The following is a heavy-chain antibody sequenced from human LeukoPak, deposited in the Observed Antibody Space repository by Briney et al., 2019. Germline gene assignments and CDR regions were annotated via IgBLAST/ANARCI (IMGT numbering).Heavy chain of an antibody. V-gene: IGHV3-48*01. CDR2: ISSSSSTI. CDR3: ARGSTYYDSSGQVPFDY. J-gene: IGHJ4*02. D-gene: IGHD3-22*01. Sequence: GGPLRLSCAASGFTFSTYSMNWVRQAPGKGLEWVSYISSSSSTIYYADSVKGRFTISRDNAKNSLYLQMNSLRAEDTAVYYCARGSTYYDSSGQVPFDYWGQGTLVTVSS. CDR1: GFTFSTYS.